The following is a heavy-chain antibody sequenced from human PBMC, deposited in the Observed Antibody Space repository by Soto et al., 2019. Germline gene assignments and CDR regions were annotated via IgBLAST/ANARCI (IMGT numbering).Heavy chain of an antibody. CDR2: IYYSGST. D-gene: IGHD5-12*01. Sequence: SETLSLTFTVSVGSISSYYWSWIRQPPGKGLEWIGYIYYSGSTNYNPSLKSRVTISVDTSKNQFSLKLSSVTAADTAVYYCARSRYSGYDSIDYWGQGTLVTVSS. V-gene: IGHV4-59*08. J-gene: IGHJ4*02. CDR3: ARSRYSGYDSIDY. CDR1: VGSISSYY.